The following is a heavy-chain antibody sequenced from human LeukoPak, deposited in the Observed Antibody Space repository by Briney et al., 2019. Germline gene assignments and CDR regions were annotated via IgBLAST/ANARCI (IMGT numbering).Heavy chain of an antibody. CDR3: ARADGYSSGWYADY. CDR2: ISSSSSYI. V-gene: IGHV3-21*01. D-gene: IGHD6-19*01. J-gene: IGHJ4*02. CDR1: GFTFSSYS. Sequence: GGSLRLSCAASGFTFSSYSMNWVRQAPGKGLEWVSSISSSSSYIYYADSVKGRFTISRDNAKNSLYLQMNSLRAEDTAVHYCARADGYSSGWYADYWGQGTLVTVSS.